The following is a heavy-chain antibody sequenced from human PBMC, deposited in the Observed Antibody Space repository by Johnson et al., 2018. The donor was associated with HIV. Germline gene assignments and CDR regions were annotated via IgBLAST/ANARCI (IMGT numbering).Heavy chain of an antibody. CDR1: GFTFSSYA. J-gene: IGHJ3*02. D-gene: IGHD5-24*01. CDR2: ISYDGSNK. V-gene: IGHV3-30*04. Sequence: QVQLVESGGGVVQPGRSLRLSCAASGFTFSSYAMHWVRQAPGKGLEWVAVISYDGSNKYYADSVKGRFTSSRNNSKNTLYLQMNSLRAEDTAVFYCAEAYNDAFDIWGQGTMVTVSS. CDR3: AEAYNDAFDI.